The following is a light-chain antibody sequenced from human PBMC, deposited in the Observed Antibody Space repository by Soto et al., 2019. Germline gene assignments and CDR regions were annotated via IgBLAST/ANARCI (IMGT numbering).Light chain of an antibody. J-gene: IGLJ2*01. V-gene: IGLV2-14*01. CDR3: SSYTSSSTIVV. CDR2: DVS. CDR1: SSDVGGYNY. Sequence: QSALTQPASVSGSPGQSITISCTGTSSDVGGYNYVSWYQQHPGKAPKLMIYDVSNRPSGVSNRFSGSKSGNTASLTISGLQADDEADDYCSSYTSSSTIVVFGGGTKLTVL.